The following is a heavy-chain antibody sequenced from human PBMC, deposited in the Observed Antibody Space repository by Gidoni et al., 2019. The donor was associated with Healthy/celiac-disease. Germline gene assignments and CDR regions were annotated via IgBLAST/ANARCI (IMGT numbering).Heavy chain of an antibody. CDR3: ARDSWYYDSSGQADY. CDR1: GFTFSSYA. D-gene: IGHD3-22*01. J-gene: IGHJ4*02. Sequence: QVQLVESGGGVVQPGRSLRLSCAASGFTFSSYAMHWVRQAPGKGLEWVAVISYDGSNKYYADSVKGRFTISRDNSKNTLYLQMNSLRAEDTAVYYCARDSWYYDSSGQADYWGQGTLVTVSS. CDR2: ISYDGSNK. V-gene: IGHV3-30*04.